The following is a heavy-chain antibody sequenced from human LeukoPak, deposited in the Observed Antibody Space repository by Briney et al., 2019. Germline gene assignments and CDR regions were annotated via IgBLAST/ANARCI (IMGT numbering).Heavy chain of an antibody. CDR3: ARVFVSHYYDSSGYPDY. Sequence: GGSLRLSCAASGFVFGDYAMNWVRQAPGKGLEWVSSMSSSNNFIYYADSVKGRFTISRDNAKNSLYLQMNSLRAEDTAVYYCARVFVSHYYDSSGYPDYWGQGPLVTVSS. J-gene: IGHJ4*02. CDR1: GFVFGDYA. CDR2: MSSSNNFI. V-gene: IGHV3-21*01. D-gene: IGHD3-22*01.